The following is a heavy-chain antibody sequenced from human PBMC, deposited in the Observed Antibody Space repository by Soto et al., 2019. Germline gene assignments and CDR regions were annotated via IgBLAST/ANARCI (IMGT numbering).Heavy chain of an antibody. CDR1: GYDFTNYG. Sequence: QVRLVQSGAEVKKPGASVKVSCKTYGYDFTNYGINWVRQAPGQGLEWMGWISAYNGNIVYAQNFRGRDTLTTYTSTASAYMELRSLRSDDTAVYYCARGHDILTGWKFNLWGQGTLVTVSS. J-gene: IGHJ4*02. V-gene: IGHV1-18*01. D-gene: IGHD3-9*01. CDR2: ISAYNGNI. CDR3: ARGHDILTGWKFNL.